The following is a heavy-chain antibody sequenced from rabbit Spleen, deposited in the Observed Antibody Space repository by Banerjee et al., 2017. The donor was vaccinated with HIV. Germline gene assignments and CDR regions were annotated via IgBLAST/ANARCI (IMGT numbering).Heavy chain of an antibody. CDR2: IYPVFGIT. V-gene: IGHV1S7*01. D-gene: IGHD4-1*01. J-gene: IGHJ4*01. CDR1: GFTISSYN. CDR3: ARNYNSAWDW. Sequence: QLEETGGGLVQPGGSLTLSCKVSGFTISSYNMGWVRQAPGKGLEWIGDIYPVFGITNYANSVKGRFTISSDNAQNTVDLQMNSLTAADTATYFCARNYNSAWDWWGPGTLVTVS.